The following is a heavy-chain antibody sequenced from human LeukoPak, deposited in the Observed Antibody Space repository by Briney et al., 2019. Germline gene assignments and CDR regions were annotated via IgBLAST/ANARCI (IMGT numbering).Heavy chain of an antibody. CDR2: IYYSGST. J-gene: IGHJ4*02. CDR1: GGSISSYY. Sequence: PSETLSLTCTVSGGSISSYYWSWIRQPPGKGLEWIGYIYYSGSTNYNPSLKSRVTISLDTSKNQFSLKLSSVTAADTAVYYCARDADYYDSSGYYYVLDYWGQGTLVTVSS. CDR3: ARDADYYDSSGYYYVLDY. D-gene: IGHD3-22*01. V-gene: IGHV4-59*01.